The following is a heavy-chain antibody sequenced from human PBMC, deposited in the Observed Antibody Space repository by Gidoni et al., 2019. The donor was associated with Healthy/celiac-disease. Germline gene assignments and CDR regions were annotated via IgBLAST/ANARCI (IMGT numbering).Heavy chain of an antibody. J-gene: IGHJ6*02. D-gene: IGHD3-3*01. Sequence: EVQLVEAGGGLVQPGGALRLSCADAGFTCSSYSRNWGRQAPGKGLEWLSYISSIRSTIYSADSVKGRFTISRDNAKNSLYLQMTSLRAEDTAVYYCARETVHYDFWSGYYRTRGMDVWGQGTTVTVSS. CDR3: ARETVHYDFWSGYYRTRGMDV. CDR1: GFTCSSYS. V-gene: IGHV3-48*04. CDR2: ISSIRSTI.